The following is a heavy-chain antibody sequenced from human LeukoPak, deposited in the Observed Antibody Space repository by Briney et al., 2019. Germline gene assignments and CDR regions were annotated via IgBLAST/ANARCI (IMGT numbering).Heavy chain of an antibody. CDR2: IYHSGST. D-gene: IGHD5-12*01. CDR3: ARGGYSGYDFDY. CDR1: GGSISSGGYS. V-gene: IGHV4-30-2*01. Sequence: SETLSLTCAVSGGSISSGGYSWSWIRQPPGKGLEWIGYIYHSGSTYYNPSLKSRVTISVDRFKNQFSLKLSSVTAADTAVYYCARGGYSGYDFDYWGQGTLVTVSS. J-gene: IGHJ4*02.